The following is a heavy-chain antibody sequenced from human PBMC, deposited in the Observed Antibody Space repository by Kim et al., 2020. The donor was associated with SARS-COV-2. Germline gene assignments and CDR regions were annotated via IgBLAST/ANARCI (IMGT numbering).Heavy chain of an antibody. D-gene: IGHD1-26*01. J-gene: IGHJ6*02. V-gene: IGHV3-30*04. CDR1: GFTFSSYA. CDR3: ARDEWELPRARYYYYGMDV. Sequence: GGSLRLSCAASGFTFSSYAMHWVRQAPGKGLEWVAVISYDGSNKYYADSVKGRFTISRDNSKNTLYLQMNSLRAEDTAVYYCARDEWELPRARYYYYGMDVWGQGTTVTVSS. CDR2: ISYDGSNK.